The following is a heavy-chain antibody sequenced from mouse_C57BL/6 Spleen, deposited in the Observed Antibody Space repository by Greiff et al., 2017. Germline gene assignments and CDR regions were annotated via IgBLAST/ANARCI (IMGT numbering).Heavy chain of an antibody. CDR3: ARSLYYGSSVRHFDY. CDR1: GYAFSSSW. J-gene: IGHJ2*01. V-gene: IGHV1-82*01. Sequence: VQLQESGPELVKPGASVKISCKASGYAFSSSWMNWVKQRPGQGLEWIGRFYPGDGDTNYNGKFKGKATLTADKSSSTAYMQLSSLTSEDSAVYFCARSLYYGSSVRHFDYWGQGTTLTVSS. D-gene: IGHD1-1*01. CDR2: FYPGDGDT.